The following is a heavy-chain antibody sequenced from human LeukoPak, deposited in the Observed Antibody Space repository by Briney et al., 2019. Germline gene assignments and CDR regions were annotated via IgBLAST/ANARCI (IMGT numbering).Heavy chain of an antibody. J-gene: IGHJ3*02. D-gene: IGHD4-23*01. CDR2: IYTSGST. CDR1: GGSISTYY. CDR3: ARSRWYFPPRENAFDI. V-gene: IGHV4-4*07. Sequence: PSETLSLTCTVSGGSISTYYWNWIRQTAGKGLEWIGRIYTSGSTNYTPSLKSRVTMSVDTSKNQFSLRLSSVTAADTAVYYCARSRWYFPPRENAFDIWGQGTRVTVTS.